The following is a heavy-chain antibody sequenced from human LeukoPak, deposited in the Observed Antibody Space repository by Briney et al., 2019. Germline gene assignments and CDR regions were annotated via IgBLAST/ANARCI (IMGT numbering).Heavy chain of an antibody. CDR3: ARDMGERGWLFSHAFDI. Sequence: PGGSLRLSCAASGFTFSSYWMHWVRQAPGKGLVWVSRINTDGSSTSYADSVKGRFTISRDNAKNTLYLQMNSLRAEDTAVYYCARDMGERGWLFSHAFDIWGQGTMVTVSS. CDR2: INTDGSST. J-gene: IGHJ3*02. V-gene: IGHV3-74*01. D-gene: IGHD6-19*01. CDR1: GFTFSSYW.